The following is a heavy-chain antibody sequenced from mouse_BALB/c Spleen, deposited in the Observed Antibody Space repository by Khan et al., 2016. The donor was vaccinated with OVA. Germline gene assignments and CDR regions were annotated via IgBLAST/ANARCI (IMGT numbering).Heavy chain of an antibody. Sequence: VQLQESGPGLVAPSQSLSITCTISGFSLTNYGVHWVRQPPGKGLEWLVVIWSDGSTTYNSPLKSRLTISKDNSKSQVFLKMNSLQTDDTAMYFCARQPYYHYNSMDYWGQGTSDTVSS. D-gene: IGHD2-10*01. CDR2: IWSDGST. V-gene: IGHV2-6-1*01. CDR1: GFSLTNYG. CDR3: ARQPYYHYNSMDY. J-gene: IGHJ4*01.